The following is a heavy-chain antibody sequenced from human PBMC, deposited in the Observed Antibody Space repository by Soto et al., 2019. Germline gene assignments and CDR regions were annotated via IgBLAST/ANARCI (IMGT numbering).Heavy chain of an antibody. J-gene: IGHJ3*02. CDR2: IYYSGST. D-gene: IGHD4-17*01. V-gene: IGHV4-59*01. CDR1: GGTIRSYD. Sequence: ASETQSLTCTVSGGTIRSYDWSWIRQPPGKGLEWIGYIYYSGSTNYNPSLKSRVTISVDTSKNQFSLKLSSVTAADTAVYYCARRYGYAFDIWGQGTMVTVSS. CDR3: ARRYGYAFDI.